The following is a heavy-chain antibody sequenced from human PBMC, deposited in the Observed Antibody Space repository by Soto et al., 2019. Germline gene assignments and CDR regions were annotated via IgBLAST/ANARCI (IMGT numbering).Heavy chain of an antibody. CDR2: INPSGGST. Sequence: QVQLVQSGAEVKKPGASVKVSCKASGYTFTSYYMHWVRQAPGQGLEWMGIINPSGGSTSYAQKFQGRGTMTRDTSTITVYMELSSLRSEDTAVYYCERDLMTTVVTQAFDYWGQGTLVTVSS. J-gene: IGHJ4*02. V-gene: IGHV1-46*01. D-gene: IGHD4-17*01. CDR3: ERDLMTTVVTQAFDY. CDR1: GYTFTSYY.